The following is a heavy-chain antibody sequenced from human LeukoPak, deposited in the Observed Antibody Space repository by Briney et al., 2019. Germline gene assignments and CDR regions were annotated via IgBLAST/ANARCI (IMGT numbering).Heavy chain of an antibody. V-gene: IGHV3-30*02. CDR1: GFTFSSYG. D-gene: IGHD1-26*01. Sequence: GGSLRLSCEASGFTFSSYGMHWVRQAPGKGLEWVAFIRYDGSNKYYADSVKGRFTISGDNPKNTLYLQMNSLRAEDTAVYYCAKDPRRGVGFVGATFDYWGQGTLVSVSS. CDR2: IRYDGSNK. J-gene: IGHJ4*02. CDR3: AKDPRRGVGFVGATFDY.